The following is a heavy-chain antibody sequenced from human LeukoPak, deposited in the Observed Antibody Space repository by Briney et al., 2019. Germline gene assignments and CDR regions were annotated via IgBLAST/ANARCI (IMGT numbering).Heavy chain of an antibody. V-gene: IGHV3-23*01. J-gene: IGHJ6*03. CDR3: AKRLSDYYDYYMDV. Sequence: GGSLRLSCAASGFTFSNYAMTWVRQAPGKGLEWVSAISGSGDSTYYADSVKGRFTISRDNSKNTLYLQMNNLRAEDTAVYYCAKRLSDYYDYYMDVWGKGTTVTVSS. CDR2: ISGSGDST. CDR1: GFTFSNYA. D-gene: IGHD2-8*01.